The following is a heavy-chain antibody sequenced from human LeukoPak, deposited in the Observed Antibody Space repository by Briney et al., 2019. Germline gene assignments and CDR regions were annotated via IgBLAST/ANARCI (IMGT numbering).Heavy chain of an antibody. V-gene: IGHV3-30*02. D-gene: IGHD3-22*01. J-gene: IGHJ4*02. Sequence: GGSLRLSCAASGFTFSSYGMHWVRQAPGKGLEWVAFIRYDGSNKYYADSVKGRFTISRDNSKNTLYLQMNSLKTEDTAVYYCTTVSVVVTPMVHYWGQGTLVTVSS. CDR2: IRYDGSNK. CDR3: TTVSVVVTPMVHY. CDR1: GFTFSSYG.